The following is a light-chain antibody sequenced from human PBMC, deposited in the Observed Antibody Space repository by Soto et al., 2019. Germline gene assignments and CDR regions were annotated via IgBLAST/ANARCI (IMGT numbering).Light chain of an antibody. CDR1: SSDVGYDS. Sequence: QSALTQPPSASGSPGQSVTISCTGTSSDVGYDSASWYQQHPGKAPKLMIYEVSKRPSGVPDRFSGSKSGNTASLTVSGLRAEDEADYYCSSYAGSDNWVFGGGTKLTVL. CDR2: EVS. V-gene: IGLV2-8*01. CDR3: SSYAGSDNWV. J-gene: IGLJ3*02.